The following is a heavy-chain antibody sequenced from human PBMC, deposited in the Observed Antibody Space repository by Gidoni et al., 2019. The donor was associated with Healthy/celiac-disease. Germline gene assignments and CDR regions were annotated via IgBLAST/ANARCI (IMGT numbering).Heavy chain of an antibody. D-gene: IGHD2-8*01. Sequence: QVQLVESGGGLVKPGGSLRLSCAPAGFPFSDYSISWIRQAPGKGLEWVSYIRSSGSTIYYSDSVKGRFTISRDNAKNSLYLQMNSLRAEDTAVYYCAGYCTNGVCYESHYHGMDVWGQGTTVTVSS. J-gene: IGHJ6*02. V-gene: IGHV3-11*01. CDR1: GFPFSDYS. CDR2: IRSSGSTI. CDR3: AGYCTNGVCYESHYHGMDV.